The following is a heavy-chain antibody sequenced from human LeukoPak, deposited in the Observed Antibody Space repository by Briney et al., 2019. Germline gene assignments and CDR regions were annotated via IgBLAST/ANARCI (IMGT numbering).Heavy chain of an antibody. Sequence: SETLSLTCTVSGGSISSSSYYWGWIRQPPGKGLEWIGSIYYSGSTYYNPSLKSRVTISVDTSQSQFSLKLSSVTAADTAVYYCARVYVTVVRGSWFDPWGQGTLVTVSS. CDR2: IYYSGST. D-gene: IGHD3-10*01. CDR1: GGSISSSSYY. J-gene: IGHJ5*02. V-gene: IGHV4-39*01. CDR3: ARVYVTVVRGSWFDP.